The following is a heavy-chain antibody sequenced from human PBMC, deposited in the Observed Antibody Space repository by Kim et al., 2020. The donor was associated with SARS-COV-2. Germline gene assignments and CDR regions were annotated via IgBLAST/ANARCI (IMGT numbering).Heavy chain of an antibody. D-gene: IGHD5-12*01. Sequence: SETLSLTCTVSGASISSGGYYWSWIRQHQGKGLEWIAYIDYSGSTDDNPSVKSRLIISLDKSKNQISLKFSSVTAADTAVYYCVRGRRDGYNYFDYWGQGTLVTVSS. CDR3: VRGRRDGYNYFDY. V-gene: IGHV4-31*03. CDR2: IDYSGST. CDR1: GASISSGGYY. J-gene: IGHJ4*02.